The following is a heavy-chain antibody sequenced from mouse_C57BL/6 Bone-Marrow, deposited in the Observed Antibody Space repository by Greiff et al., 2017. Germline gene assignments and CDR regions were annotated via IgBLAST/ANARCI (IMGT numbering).Heavy chain of an antibody. D-gene: IGHD4-1*01. J-gene: IGHJ2*01. Sequence: EVQLVESGPALVKPGASVKMSCKASGYTFTDYNLPWVKQSHGKSLEWIGYINPNNGGTSYNQKFKGKATLTVNKSSSTAYMALRSLTSEDSAVYYCAKLGKMYYVDYWGQGTTLTVSS. CDR2: INPNNGGT. CDR1: GYTFTDYN. CDR3: AKLGKMYYVDY. V-gene: IGHV1-22*01.